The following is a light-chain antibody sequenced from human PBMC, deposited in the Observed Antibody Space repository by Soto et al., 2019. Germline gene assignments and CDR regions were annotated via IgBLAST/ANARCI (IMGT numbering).Light chain of an antibody. Sequence: QSALTQPASVSGSPGQSITISCTGTSSDVGGYNYVSWYQQHPGKAPKLKIYDVSNRPSGVSNRFSGSKSGNTASLTISGLQAEDEADYYCSSYTSSSTPLSVFGTGTKVTVL. CDR3: SSYTSSSTPLSV. CDR2: DVS. J-gene: IGLJ1*01. CDR1: SSDVGGYNY. V-gene: IGLV2-14*01.